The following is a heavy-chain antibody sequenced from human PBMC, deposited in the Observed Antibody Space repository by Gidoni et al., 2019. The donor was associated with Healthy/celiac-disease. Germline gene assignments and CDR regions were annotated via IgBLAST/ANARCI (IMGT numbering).Heavy chain of an antibody. CDR3: ARGERGIVVVPAARYGMDV. V-gene: IGHV3-48*03. CDR1: GFTFSSYA. J-gene: IGHJ6*02. CDR2: ISSSGSTR. Sequence: EVQLVESGGGLVQPGGSLRLSCAASGFTFSSYAMNWVRQAPGKGLEWVSYISSSGSTRYYADSVKGRFTISRDNAKNSLYLQMNSLRAEDTAVYYCARGERGIVVVPAARYGMDVWGQGTTVTVSS. D-gene: IGHD2-2*01.